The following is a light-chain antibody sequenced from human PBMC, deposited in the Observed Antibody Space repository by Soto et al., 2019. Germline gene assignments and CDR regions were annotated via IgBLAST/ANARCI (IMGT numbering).Light chain of an antibody. Sequence: IVLTQSPVTLALSPGESAVLSCSASQSVSTSVAWYQHKVGQAPRLFIYDASKRAPGIPPRFTGSGSGTDFNLTISSLETEDIAVYYCQVRDVWPSFGQGKKVEIK. CDR2: DAS. V-gene: IGKV3-11*01. J-gene: IGKJ1*01. CDR1: QSVSTS. CDR3: QVRDVWPS.